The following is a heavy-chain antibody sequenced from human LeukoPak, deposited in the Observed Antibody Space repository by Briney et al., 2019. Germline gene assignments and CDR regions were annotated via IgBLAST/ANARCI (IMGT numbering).Heavy chain of an antibody. Sequence: GGSLRLSCAASGFTFSGYSMNWVRQAPGKGLEWVSSISSSSSYVYYADSVKGRFTISRDNAKNSLYLQMNSLRAEDTAVYYCAREGRGCSYGPHDAFDIWGQGTMVTVSS. CDR2: ISSSSSYV. D-gene: IGHD5-18*01. J-gene: IGHJ3*02. V-gene: IGHV3-21*01. CDR3: AREGRGCSYGPHDAFDI. CDR1: GFTFSGYS.